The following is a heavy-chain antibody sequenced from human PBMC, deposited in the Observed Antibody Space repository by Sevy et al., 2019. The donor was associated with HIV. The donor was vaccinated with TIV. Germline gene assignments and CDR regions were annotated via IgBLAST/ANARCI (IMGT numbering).Heavy chain of an antibody. Sequence: GGYLRLSCAASTFTFGHYAMHWVRQAPGKGLQWVAGISYDGSNEYYTDSVKGRFTFSRDNSMNTLNLEMNNLRVEDTAIYYCARDRGTPPTAILYYFDFWGQGIPVTVSS. CDR1: TFTFGHYA. CDR3: ARDRGTPPTAILYYFDF. J-gene: IGHJ4*02. CDR2: ISYDGSNE. V-gene: IGHV3-30*10. D-gene: IGHD5-18*01.